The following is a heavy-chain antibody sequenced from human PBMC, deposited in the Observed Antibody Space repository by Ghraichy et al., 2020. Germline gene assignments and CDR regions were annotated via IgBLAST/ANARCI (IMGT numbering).Heavy chain of an antibody. CDR3: ARGTYGDYFDY. J-gene: IGHJ4*02. Sequence: SETLSLTCTVSGGSIRSYYWSWIRQPPGKGLEWIGYIYYSGSTNYNPSLKSRVTISVDTSKNQFSLKLSSVTAADTAVYYCARGTYGDYFDYWGQGTLVTVSS. CDR1: GGSIRSYY. V-gene: IGHV4-59*08. D-gene: IGHD4-17*01. CDR2: IYYSGST.